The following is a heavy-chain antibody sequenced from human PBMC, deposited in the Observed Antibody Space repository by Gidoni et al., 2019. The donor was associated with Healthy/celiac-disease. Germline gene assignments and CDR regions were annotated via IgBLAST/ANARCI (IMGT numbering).Heavy chain of an antibody. CDR1: GFTFDDYG. D-gene: IGHD3-10*01. CDR2: INWNGGST. CDR3: ARSFPGGLVDY. Sequence: EVLLVESGGGVLRPGGSRSLSCAASGFTFDDYGMSWVRQAPGKWLEWVSGINWNGGSTGYADSVKGRFTISRDNAKNSLYLQMNSLRAEDTALYHCARSFPGGLVDYWGQGTLVTVSS. V-gene: IGHV3-20*01. J-gene: IGHJ4*02.